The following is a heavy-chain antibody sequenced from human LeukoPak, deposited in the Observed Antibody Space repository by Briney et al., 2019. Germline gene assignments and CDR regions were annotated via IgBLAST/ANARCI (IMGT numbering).Heavy chain of an antibody. CDR2: MNPNSGNT. Sequence: ASVTVSCKASVYTFTSYDINWVRQAAGQGLEWMGWMNPNSGNTGYAQKFQGRVTMTRNTSISTAYMELSSLRSEDTAVYYCALWAIANHYYGMDVWGQGTTVTVSS. CDR3: ALWAIANHYYGMDV. V-gene: IGHV1-8*01. J-gene: IGHJ6*02. D-gene: IGHD7-27*01. CDR1: VYTFTSYD.